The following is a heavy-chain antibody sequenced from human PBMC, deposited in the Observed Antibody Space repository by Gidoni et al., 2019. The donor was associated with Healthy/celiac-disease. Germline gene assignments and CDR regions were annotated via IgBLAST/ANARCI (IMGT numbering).Heavy chain of an antibody. CDR1: GYTFTSYA. Sequence: QVQLVQSGAEVKKPGASVKVSCKASGYTFTSYAMHWVRQAPGQRLEWMGWINAGNGNTKYSQKFQGRVTITRDTSASTAYMELSSLRSEDTAVYYCARVPPEGYCSSTSCPLDYWGQGTLVTVSS. V-gene: IGHV1-3*01. J-gene: IGHJ4*02. CDR3: ARVPPEGYCSSTSCPLDY. D-gene: IGHD2-2*01. CDR2: INAGNGNT.